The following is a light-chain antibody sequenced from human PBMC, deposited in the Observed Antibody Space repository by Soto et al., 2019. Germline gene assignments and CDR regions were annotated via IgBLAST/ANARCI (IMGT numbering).Light chain of an antibody. Sequence: EIVLTQSPATLSLSPGERATLSCRASQSINNYLTWYQQKPGQAPRLLINDAFNRATGIPARFSGSGSGTDFPLTISSLEPEDCAVYYCQQRSNWPITFGQGTRLEIK. CDR3: QQRSNWPIT. CDR1: QSINNY. J-gene: IGKJ5*01. CDR2: DAF. V-gene: IGKV3-11*01.